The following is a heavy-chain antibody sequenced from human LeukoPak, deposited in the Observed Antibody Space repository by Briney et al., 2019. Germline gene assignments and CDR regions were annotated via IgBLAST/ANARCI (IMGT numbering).Heavy chain of an antibody. Sequence: GESLKISCKGSGYSFTSYWIGWVRQMPGKGLEWMGIIYPGDSDTRYSPSFQGQVTISADKSISTAYLQWSSLKASDTAMYYCARLPGLQLVSYYFDYWGQGTLVTVSS. V-gene: IGHV5-51*01. CDR3: ARLPGLQLVSYYFDY. D-gene: IGHD5-24*01. J-gene: IGHJ4*02. CDR1: GYSFTSYW. CDR2: IYPGDSDT.